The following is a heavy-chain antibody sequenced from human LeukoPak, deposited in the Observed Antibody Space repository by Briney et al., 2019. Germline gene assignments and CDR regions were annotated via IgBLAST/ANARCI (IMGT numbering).Heavy chain of an antibody. Sequence: SETLSLTCTVSGGSISSYYWSWIRQPPGKGLEWIGYIYYSGSTNYNPSLKSRVTISVDTSKNQFSLKLSSVTAADTAVYYCARERPYCSSTSCYGANYGMDVWGQGTTVTVSS. V-gene: IGHV4-59*01. CDR3: ARERPYCSSTSCYGANYGMDV. J-gene: IGHJ6*02. CDR2: IYYSGST. D-gene: IGHD2-2*01. CDR1: GGSISSYY.